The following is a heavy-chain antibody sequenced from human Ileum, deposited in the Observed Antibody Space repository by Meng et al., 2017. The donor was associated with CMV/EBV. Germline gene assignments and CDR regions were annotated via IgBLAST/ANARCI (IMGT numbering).Heavy chain of an antibody. Sequence: GGSLRLSCEASGFTFGDYGLSWVRQVPGKGLVWVSRINNDGSNSMYADSVKGRFTTSRDNTKNTLYLQMNSLRAEDTAIYYCARGTFGPDFWGQGALVTVSS. D-gene: IGHD3-3*01. CDR3: ARGTFGPDF. J-gene: IGHJ4*02. V-gene: IGHV3-74*03. CDR1: GFTFGDYG. CDR2: INNDGSNS.